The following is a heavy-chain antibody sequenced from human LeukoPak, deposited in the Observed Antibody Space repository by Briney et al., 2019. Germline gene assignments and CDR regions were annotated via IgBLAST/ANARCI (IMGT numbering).Heavy chain of an antibody. CDR2: INPNSGGT. CDR1: GYTFTGYY. J-gene: IGHJ6*02. D-gene: IGHD2-2*01. CDR3: ARDGVECSSTSCYEDYYYGMDV. Sequence: ASVKVPCKASGYTFTGYYMHWVRQAPGQGLEWMGWINPNSGGTNYAQKFQGRVTMTRDTSISTAYMELSRLRSDDTAVYYCARDGVECSSTSCYEDYYYGMDVWGQGTTVTVSS. V-gene: IGHV1-2*02.